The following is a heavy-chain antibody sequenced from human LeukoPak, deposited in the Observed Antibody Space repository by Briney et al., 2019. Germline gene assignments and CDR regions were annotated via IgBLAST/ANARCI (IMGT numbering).Heavy chain of an antibody. D-gene: IGHD6-19*01. Sequence: GGSLRLSCAASGFTFSIYAMSWVRQAPGKGLEWIAVISDSGGNTYYADSVKGRFTISRDNSKNTLYVQMNSLRAEDTAAYYCAKERAAVAGTAFDYWGQGTLVTVSS. CDR3: AKERAAVAGTAFDY. CDR1: GFTFSIYA. V-gene: IGHV3-23*01. J-gene: IGHJ4*02. CDR2: ISDSGGNT.